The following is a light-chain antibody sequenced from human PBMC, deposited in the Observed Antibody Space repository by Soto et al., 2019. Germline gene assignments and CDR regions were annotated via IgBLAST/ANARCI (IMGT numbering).Light chain of an antibody. CDR1: QSLSSY. J-gene: IGKJ2*01. CDR3: QQSYSTPLYT. CDR2: AAS. Sequence: DIQMTQSPSSLSASVGDRVTITCRASQSLSSYLNWYQQKPGKAPKLLIYAASSLQSGVPSRFSGSGSGTEFTLTISSLQPEDFATYYCQQSYSTPLYTFGQGTKLQIK. V-gene: IGKV1-39*01.